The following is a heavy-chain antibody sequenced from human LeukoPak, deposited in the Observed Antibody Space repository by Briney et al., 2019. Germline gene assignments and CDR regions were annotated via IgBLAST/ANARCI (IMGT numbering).Heavy chain of an antibody. CDR3: TRDSGSGYYWTL. CDR2: TKNKAYSYTT. V-gene: IGHV3-72*01. J-gene: IGHJ4*02. D-gene: IGHD3-22*01. Sequence: PGGSLRLSCAASGFTFSDYYMDWVRQAPGKGLEWVGRTKNKAYSYTTQYAASVKGRFTNSRDESKNSMYLQMNSLKTEDTAVYYCTRDSGSGYYWTLWGQGTLVTVSS. CDR1: GFTFSDYY.